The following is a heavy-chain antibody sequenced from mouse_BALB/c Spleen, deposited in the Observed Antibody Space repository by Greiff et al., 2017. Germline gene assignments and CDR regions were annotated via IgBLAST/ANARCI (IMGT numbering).Heavy chain of an antibody. V-gene: IGHV5-12-2*01. CDR1: GFTFSSYT. CDR3: ARHPYDYRDYFDY. Sequence: EVKLMESGGGLVQPGGSLKLSCAASGFTFSSYTMSWVRQTPEKRLEWVAYISNGGGSTYYPDTVKGRFTISRDNAKNTLYLQMSSLKSEDTAMYYCARHPYDYRDYFDYWGQGTTLTVSS. D-gene: IGHD2-4*01. J-gene: IGHJ2*01. CDR2: ISNGGGST.